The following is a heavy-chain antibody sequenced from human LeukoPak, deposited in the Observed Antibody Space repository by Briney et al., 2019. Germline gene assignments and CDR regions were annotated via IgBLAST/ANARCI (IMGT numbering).Heavy chain of an antibody. CDR2: IYYSGST. V-gene: IGHV4-59*01. CDR1: GGSFSGYY. CDR3: ARELGDYYDSSGYWDY. J-gene: IGHJ4*02. Sequence: TSETLSLTCAVYGGSFSGYYWSWIRQPPGKGLEWIGYIYYSGSTNYNPSLKSRVTISVDTSKNQFSLKLSSVTAADTAVYYCARELGDYYDSSGYWDYWGQGTLVTVSS. D-gene: IGHD3-22*01.